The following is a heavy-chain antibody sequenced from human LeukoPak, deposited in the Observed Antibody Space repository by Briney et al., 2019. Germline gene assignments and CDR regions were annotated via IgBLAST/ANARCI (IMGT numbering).Heavy chain of an antibody. CDR3: ARDRAITMVRGVIIIRGDLDAFDI. J-gene: IGHJ3*02. D-gene: IGHD3-10*01. Sequence: PGASVTVSCKASGGTFSSYAISWVRQAPGQGLEWMGGIIPIFGTANYAQKFQGRVTITADESTSTAYMELSSLRPEDTAVYYCARDRAITMVRGVIIIRGDLDAFDIWGQGTMVTVSS. CDR1: GGTFSSYA. V-gene: IGHV1-69*13. CDR2: IIPIFGTA.